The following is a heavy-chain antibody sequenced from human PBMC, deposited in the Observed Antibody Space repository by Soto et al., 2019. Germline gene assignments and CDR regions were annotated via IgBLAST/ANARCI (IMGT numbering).Heavy chain of an antibody. D-gene: IGHD3-10*01. V-gene: IGHV3-23*01. Sequence: EVQLLESGGGLVQPGGSLRLSCAASGFNFNLLALTWVPQATGKGLEWVSTMKATDGTKYYANSVKGRSTISRDSSTNTMYLQLTSLRVEDTAVYYCAKHYGPLAFGSWGQGTLVSVSS. CDR1: GFNFNLLA. J-gene: IGHJ4*02. CDR3: AKHYGPLAFGS. CDR2: MKATDGTK.